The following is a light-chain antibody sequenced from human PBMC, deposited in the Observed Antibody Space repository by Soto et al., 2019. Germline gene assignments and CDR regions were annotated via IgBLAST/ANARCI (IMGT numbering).Light chain of an antibody. CDR1: SSDVGGYDY. V-gene: IGLV2-14*03. CDR2: DVS. Sequence: QSALTQPASVSGSPGQSITISCTGTSSDVGGYDYVSWYQQHPGNAPKLIIYDVSSRPSGVSNRFSGSKSGSTASLTISGLQAEDEADYYCTSYTSSATLVFGGGTKVTVL. CDR3: TSYTSSATLV. J-gene: IGLJ2*01.